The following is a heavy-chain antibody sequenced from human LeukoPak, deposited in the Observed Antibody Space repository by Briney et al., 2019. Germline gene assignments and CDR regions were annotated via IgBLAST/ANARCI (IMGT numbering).Heavy chain of an antibody. CDR2: IYPGDSDT. V-gene: IGHV5-51*01. CDR3: ARLVAPGSYPNDY. CDR1: GYIFTSYW. J-gene: IGHJ4*02. Sequence: GESLKISCKGSGYIFTSYWIGWVRQMPGKGLEWMGIIYPGDSDTRYSPSFQGQVTISADKSISTACLQWSSLKASDTAMYYCARLVAPGSYPNDYWGQGTLVTVSS. D-gene: IGHD1-26*01.